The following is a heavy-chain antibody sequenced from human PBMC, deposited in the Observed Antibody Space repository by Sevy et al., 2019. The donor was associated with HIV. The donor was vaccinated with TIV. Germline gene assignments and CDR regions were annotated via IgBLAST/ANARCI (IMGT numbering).Heavy chain of an antibody. J-gene: IGHJ5*02. Sequence: SETLSLTCTVSGGSISSYYWSWIRQPAGKGLEWIGRIYTSGSTNYNPSLKSRVTMSVDTSKNQFSLKLSSVTAVDTAVYYCARDQQDIVVVVAAPMGWFDPWGQGTLVTVSS. CDR3: ARDQQDIVVVVAAPMGWFDP. CDR1: GGSISSYY. CDR2: IYTSGST. D-gene: IGHD2-15*01. V-gene: IGHV4-4*07.